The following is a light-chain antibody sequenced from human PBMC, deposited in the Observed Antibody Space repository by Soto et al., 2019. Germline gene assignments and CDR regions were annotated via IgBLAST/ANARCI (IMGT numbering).Light chain of an antibody. J-gene: IGKJ2*02. CDR2: DAS. CDR1: QDIRNY. V-gene: IGKV1-33*01. CDR3: QHYDNLRMCT. Sequence: DIQMAQSPSSLSASVGDRVTITCQASQDIRNYLNWYQQKPGKAPRLLIYDASNLQAGVPSRFSGSGSGTEFTFSISSLQPEDIATYYCQHYDNLRMCTFGQGTKLEIK.